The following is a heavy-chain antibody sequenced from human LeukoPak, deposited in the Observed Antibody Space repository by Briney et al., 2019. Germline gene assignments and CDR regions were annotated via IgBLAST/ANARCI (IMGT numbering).Heavy chain of an antibody. CDR2: TYYRSKWYN. Sequence: SQTLSLTCAISGDSVSSNSAAWNWIRQSPSRGLEWLGRTYYRSKWYNDYAVSVKSRITINPDTSKNQFSPQLNSVTPEDTAVYYCARELLVAAAPAVSRDGMDVWGQGTTVTVSS. CDR1: GDSVSSNSAA. D-gene: IGHD6-13*01. V-gene: IGHV6-1*01. J-gene: IGHJ6*02. CDR3: ARELLVAAAPAVSRDGMDV.